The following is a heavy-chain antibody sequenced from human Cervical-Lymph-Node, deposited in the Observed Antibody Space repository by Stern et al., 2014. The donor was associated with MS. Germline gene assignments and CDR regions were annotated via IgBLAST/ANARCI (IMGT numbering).Heavy chain of an antibody. V-gene: IGHV3-49*03. CDR2: VRSKPSGVTT. J-gene: IGHJ5*02. CDR3: SRTRVTDPFDP. CDR1: GFTFGDYG. Sequence: EVQLVESGGGLVQPGRSLRLACTTSGFTFGDYGMSWFRQAPGEGLEWVGFVRSKPSGVTTEYAASVKGSFTISRDDSKSIAYLQMNSLKTEDTAVYYCSRTRVTDPFDPWGQGTLVTVSS. D-gene: IGHD2-21*02.